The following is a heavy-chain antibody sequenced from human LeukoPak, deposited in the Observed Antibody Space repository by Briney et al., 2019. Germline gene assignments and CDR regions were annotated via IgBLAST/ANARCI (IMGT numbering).Heavy chain of an antibody. CDR3: AKGGTVADGDY. CDR1: GYTFTDHG. V-gene: IGHV1-18*01. Sequence: ASVKVSCKASGYTFTDHGISWVRQAPGLGLEWMGRISGFNGNTDYAQKFQDRVTMTTDTSTSTAYMELRSLTFDDTAVYYCAKGGTVADGDYWGQGTLVTVSS. CDR2: ISGFNGNT. J-gene: IGHJ4*02. D-gene: IGHD6-19*01.